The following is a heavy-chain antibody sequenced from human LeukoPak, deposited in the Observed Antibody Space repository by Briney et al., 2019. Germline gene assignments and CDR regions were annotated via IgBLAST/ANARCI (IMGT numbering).Heavy chain of an antibody. J-gene: IGHJ4*02. CDR2: ISSNGGST. Sequence: GSLRLSCAASGFTFSSYAMHWVRQAPGKGLEYVSAISSNGGSTYYANSVKGRFTISRDNSKNTLYLQMGSLRAEDMAVYYCARDLNGDYAGDYWGQGTLVTVSS. CDR3: ARDLNGDYAGDY. D-gene: IGHD4-17*01. CDR1: GFTFSSYA. V-gene: IGHV3-64*01.